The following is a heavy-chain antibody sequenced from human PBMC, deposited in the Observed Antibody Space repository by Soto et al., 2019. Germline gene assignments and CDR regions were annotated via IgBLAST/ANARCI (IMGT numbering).Heavy chain of an antibody. J-gene: IGHJ5*02. D-gene: IGHD2-15*01. V-gene: IGHV3-23*01. CDR1: GFTFSSYA. Sequence: EVQLLESGGGLVQPGGSLRLSCAGSGFTFSSYAMSWVRQAPGKGLEWVSTITSSGGTTYYADSVKGRFTISRDNSRNTLYLQMNSLRAADTAVYYCENCPTLYTPTYNWFDPWGQGTLVTVSS. CDR2: ITSSGGTT. CDR3: ENCPTLYTPTYNWFDP.